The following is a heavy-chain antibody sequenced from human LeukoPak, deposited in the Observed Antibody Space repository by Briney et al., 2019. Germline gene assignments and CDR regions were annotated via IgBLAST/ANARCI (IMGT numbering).Heavy chain of an antibody. Sequence: ASVNVSCKSSVYTFTRYYMHWVRQAPGQGLEWMGWINPNSGGTNYAQKFQGRVTMTRDTSISTAYMELSRLRSDDTAVYYCARDQGGGEWLVREELIDYWGQGTLVTVSS. J-gene: IGHJ4*02. V-gene: IGHV1-2*02. CDR1: VYTFTRYY. CDR3: ARDQGGGEWLVREELIDY. D-gene: IGHD6-19*01. CDR2: INPNSGGT.